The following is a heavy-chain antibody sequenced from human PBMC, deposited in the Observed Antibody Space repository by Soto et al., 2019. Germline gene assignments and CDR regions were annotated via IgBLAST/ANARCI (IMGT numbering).Heavy chain of an antibody. Sequence: ASVKVSCKASGYTFTSYGISWVRQAPGQGLEWMGWISAYNGNTNYALKLQGRVTMTTDTSTSTAYMELRSLRSDDTAVYYCARVVGARTHYGMDVWGQGTTVTVSS. CDR2: ISAYNGNT. D-gene: IGHD1-26*01. CDR1: GYTFTSYG. V-gene: IGHV1-18*01. J-gene: IGHJ6*02. CDR3: ARVVGARTHYGMDV.